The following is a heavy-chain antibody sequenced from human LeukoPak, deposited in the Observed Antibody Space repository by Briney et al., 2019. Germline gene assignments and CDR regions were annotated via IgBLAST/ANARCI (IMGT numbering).Heavy chain of an antibody. CDR1: GFTISSYG. Sequence: PGGSLRLSCAASGFTISSYGMHWVRQAPGKGLEWVAVIWYDGSNKYYADSVKGRFTISRDNSKNTLYLQMNSLRAEDTAVYYCASGANYYGSGRPATDAFDIWGQGTMATVSS. V-gene: IGHV3-33*01. CDR2: IWYDGSNK. J-gene: IGHJ3*02. CDR3: ASGANYYGSGRPATDAFDI. D-gene: IGHD3-10*01.